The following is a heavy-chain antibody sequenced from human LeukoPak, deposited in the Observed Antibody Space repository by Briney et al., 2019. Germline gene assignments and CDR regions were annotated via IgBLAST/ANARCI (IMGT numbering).Heavy chain of an antibody. V-gene: IGHV4-59*01. Sequence: SETLSLTCTVSGGSISSYYWSWIRQPPGKGLEWIGYIYYSGSTNYNPSLKSRVTISVDTSKNQFSLKLSSVTAADTAVYYCASFSGSYSDFDYWGQGTLVTVSS. CDR3: ASFSGSYSDFDY. CDR1: GGSISSYY. CDR2: IYYSGST. J-gene: IGHJ4*02. D-gene: IGHD1-26*01.